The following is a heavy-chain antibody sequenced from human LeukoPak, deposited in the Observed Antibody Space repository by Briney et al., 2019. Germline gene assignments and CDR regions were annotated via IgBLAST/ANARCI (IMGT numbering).Heavy chain of an antibody. Sequence: GASVKVSCKASGYTFTGYYMHWVRQAPGQGLEWMGWINPNSGGTNYAQKFQGRVTMTRDTSISTAYMELSRLRSDDTAVYYCARGIAVAGKASSDYWGQGTLVTVSS. CDR3: ARGIAVAGKASSDY. V-gene: IGHV1-2*02. CDR1: GYTFTGYY. J-gene: IGHJ4*02. CDR2: INPNSGGT. D-gene: IGHD6-19*01.